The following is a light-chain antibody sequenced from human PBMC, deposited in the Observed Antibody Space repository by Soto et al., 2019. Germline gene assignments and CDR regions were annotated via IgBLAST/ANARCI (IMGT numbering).Light chain of an antibody. CDR2: EVT. V-gene: IGLV2-14*01. CDR3: SSYTSSSTYV. Sequence: SALTQPASVSGSPGQSITISCTGTSSDVGGYDYVSWYQLHPGKAPKLMICEVTNRPSGVSYRFSGSKSGNTASLTISGLQAEDEADHYCSSYTSSSTYVFGNGTKVTAL. J-gene: IGLJ1*01. CDR1: SSDVGGYDY.